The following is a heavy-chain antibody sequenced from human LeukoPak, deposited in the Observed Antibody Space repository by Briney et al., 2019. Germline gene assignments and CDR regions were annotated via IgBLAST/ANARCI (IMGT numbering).Heavy chain of an antibody. J-gene: IGHJ3*02. CDR2: IYYSGST. V-gene: IGHV4-61*05. CDR1: GDSIRSSNYS. CDR3: ARFSNAFDI. Sequence: SETLSLTCIVSGDSIRSSNYSWGWIRQPPGKGLEWIGYIYYSGSTNYNPSLKSRVTISVDTSKNQFSLKLSSVTAADTAVYYCARFSNAFDIWGQGTMVTVSS.